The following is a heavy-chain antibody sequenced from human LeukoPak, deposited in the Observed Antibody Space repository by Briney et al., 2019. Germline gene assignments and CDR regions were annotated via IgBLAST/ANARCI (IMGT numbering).Heavy chain of an antibody. CDR1: GFTFSSYG. CDR2: ISYDGSNK. V-gene: IGHV3-30*18. D-gene: IGHD3-3*01. CDR3: AKGHASGPSDY. Sequence: PGGSLRLSCAASGFTFSSYGMHWVRQAPGKGLEWMAVISYDGSNKYYADSVKGRFTISRDNSKNTLYLQMNSLRAEDTAVYYCAKGHASGPSDYWGQGTLVTVSS. J-gene: IGHJ4*02.